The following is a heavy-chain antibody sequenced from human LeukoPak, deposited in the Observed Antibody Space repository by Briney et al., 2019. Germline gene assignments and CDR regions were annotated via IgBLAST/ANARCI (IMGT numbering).Heavy chain of an antibody. CDR2: IYYSGST. Sequence: PSETLSLTCTVSGGSISSGDYYWTWIRQTPGKGLEWIGYIYYSGSTHYNPSLKSRVSISVDTAKNQFSLNLSSVTAADTAVYYRARDQNKYDSSGYYYYQYGMDVWGQGTTVTVSS. V-gene: IGHV4-30-4*01. J-gene: IGHJ6*02. CDR3: ARDQNKYDSSGYYYYQYGMDV. CDR1: GGSISSGDYY. D-gene: IGHD3-22*01.